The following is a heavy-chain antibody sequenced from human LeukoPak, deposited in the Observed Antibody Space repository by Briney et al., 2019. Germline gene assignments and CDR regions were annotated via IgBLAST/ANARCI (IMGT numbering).Heavy chain of an antibody. J-gene: IGHJ4*02. D-gene: IGHD4-17*01. Sequence: SGTLSLTCAVSGGSISSSNWWSWVRQPPGKGLEWIGYIYYSGSTNYNPSLKSRVTISVDTSKNQFSLKLSSVTAADTAVYYCARDHYGDYPFAFDYWGQGTLVTVSS. CDR3: ARDHYGDYPFAFDY. CDR2: IYYSGST. V-gene: IGHV4-4*02. CDR1: GGSISSSNW.